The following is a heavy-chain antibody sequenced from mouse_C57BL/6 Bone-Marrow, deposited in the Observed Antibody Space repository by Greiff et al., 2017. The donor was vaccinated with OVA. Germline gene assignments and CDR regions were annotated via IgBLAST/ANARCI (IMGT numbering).Heavy chain of an antibody. CDR3: TQSLVTAWSFDV. CDR1: GFNIKDDY. D-gene: IGHD2-12*01. CDR2: IDPENGDT. V-gene: IGHV14-4*01. Sequence: VKLQQSGAELVRPGASVKLSCTASGFNIKDDYMHWVKQRPEQGLEWIGWIDPENGDTEYASKFQGKATITADTSSNTAYLQLSSLTSEDTAVYYCTQSLVTAWSFDVWGTGTTVTVSS. J-gene: IGHJ1*03.